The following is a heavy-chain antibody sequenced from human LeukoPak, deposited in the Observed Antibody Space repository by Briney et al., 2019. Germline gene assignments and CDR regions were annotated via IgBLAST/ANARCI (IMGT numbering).Heavy chain of an antibody. J-gene: IGHJ4*02. CDR3: ARQDHDYGDYGGFFY. D-gene: IGHD4-17*01. Sequence: GESLKISCKGSGYSFTSYWIGWVRQMPGKGLEWMGIIYPGDSDTRYSPSFQGQVTISADKSISTAYLQWSSLKASDTAMYYCARQDHDYGDYGGFFYWGQGTLVTVPS. V-gene: IGHV5-51*01. CDR1: GYSFTSYW. CDR2: IYPGDSDT.